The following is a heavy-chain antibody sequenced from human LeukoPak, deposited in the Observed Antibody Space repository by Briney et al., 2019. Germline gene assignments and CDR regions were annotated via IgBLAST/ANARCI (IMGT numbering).Heavy chain of an antibody. V-gene: IGHV3-48*03. J-gene: IGHJ5*02. CDR3: ARDPVNCGGDCYQA. Sequence: GGSLILSCAASGFTFSGFEMNWVRQAPGKGLEWVSYISSSGSTRYYADSVEGRFTVSRDNAKNSLYLQMNSLRAEDTAVYYCARDPVNCGGDCYQAWGQGTLVTVSS. CDR2: ISSSGSTR. CDR1: GFTFSGFE. D-gene: IGHD2-21*02.